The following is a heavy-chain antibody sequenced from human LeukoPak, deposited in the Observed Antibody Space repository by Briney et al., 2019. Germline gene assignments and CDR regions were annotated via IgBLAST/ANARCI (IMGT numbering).Heavy chain of an antibody. CDR1: GFSFSSYA. V-gene: IGHV3-23*01. CDR3: AKQVFGSSGSFYHFDY. J-gene: IGHJ4*02. CDR2: ISDSGGRT. D-gene: IGHD3-22*01. Sequence: PGGSLRLSCAASGFSFSSYAMSWVRQAPGKGLEWVSSISDSGGRTYFADSVNGRFTISRDNSKNTLYLQLDSLRAEDTAVYYCAKQVFGSSGSFYHFDYWGQGALATVSS.